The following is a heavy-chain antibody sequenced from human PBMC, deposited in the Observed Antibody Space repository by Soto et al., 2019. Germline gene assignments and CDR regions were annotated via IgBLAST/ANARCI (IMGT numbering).Heavy chain of an antibody. V-gene: IGHV1-18*01. CDR2: ISAYNGNT. CDR3: ARVRGIPADADY. D-gene: IGHD2-2*01. Sequence: QVQLVQSGAEVRKPGASVKVSCRASGYTFTTSGISWVRQAPGQGLEWMAMISAYNGNTNYAQKFQGRVTLTTDTPTSIAYMELRSLKSDDTATYYCARVRGIPADADYWGQGSLVTVSS. J-gene: IGHJ4*02. CDR1: GYTFTTSG.